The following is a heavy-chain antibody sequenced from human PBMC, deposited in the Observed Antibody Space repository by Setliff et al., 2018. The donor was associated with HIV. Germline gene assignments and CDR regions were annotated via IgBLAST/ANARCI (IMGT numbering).Heavy chain of an antibody. V-gene: IGHV5-51*01. D-gene: IGHD6-13*01. Sequence: AGESLKISCKGSGYSFTNYWIGWVRQMPGKGLEWVGIIHPVDSDARYSPSFQGQVTMSVDNSINTAYLQWGSLKASDTAFYYCARHRHTAAGTLDAFDLWGQGTMVTVSS. CDR3: ARHRHTAAGTLDAFDL. CDR1: GYSFTNYW. CDR2: IHPVDSDA. J-gene: IGHJ3*01.